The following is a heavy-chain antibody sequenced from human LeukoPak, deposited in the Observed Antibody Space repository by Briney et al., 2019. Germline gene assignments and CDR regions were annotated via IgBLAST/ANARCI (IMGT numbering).Heavy chain of an antibody. V-gene: IGHV1-3*01. J-gene: IGHJ6*02. CDR2: INAGNGNT. CDR3: ASPGESNYYYGMDV. D-gene: IGHD1-26*01. Sequence: ASVNVSCKASGYTFTSYAMHWVRQAPGQRLEWMGWINAGNGNTKYSQKFQGRVTITRDTSASTAYMELSSLRSEDTAVYYCASPGESNYYYGMDVWGQGTTVTVSS. CDR1: GYTFTSYA.